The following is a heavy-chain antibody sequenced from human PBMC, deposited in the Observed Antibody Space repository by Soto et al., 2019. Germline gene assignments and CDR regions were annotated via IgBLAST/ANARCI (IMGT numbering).Heavy chain of an antibody. Sequence: QVQLVESGGGVVQPGRSLRLSCAASGFTFSSYGRHWVRQAPGKGLEWVAVISYDGSNKYYADSVKGRFTISRDNSKNTLYLQMNSLRAEDTAVYYCAKGDKWTWFDPWGQGTLVTVSS. V-gene: IGHV3-30*18. CDR2: ISYDGSNK. J-gene: IGHJ5*02. CDR1: GFTFSSYG. D-gene: IGHD1-26*01. CDR3: AKGDKWTWFDP.